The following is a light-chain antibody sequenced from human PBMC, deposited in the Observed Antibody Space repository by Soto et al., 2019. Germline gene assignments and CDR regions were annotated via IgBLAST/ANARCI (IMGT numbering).Light chain of an antibody. Sequence: EIVLTQSPGTLSLSPGESTTLSCRASQSVSNNHLAWYQQKPGQAPRLLIYGASSRATGIPDRFSGSGSGTDFTLTISRLEPEDFAVFYCQQYGSPMYTFGQGTKLEIK. CDR2: GAS. CDR1: QSVSNNH. V-gene: IGKV3-20*01. CDR3: QQYGSPMYT. J-gene: IGKJ2*01.